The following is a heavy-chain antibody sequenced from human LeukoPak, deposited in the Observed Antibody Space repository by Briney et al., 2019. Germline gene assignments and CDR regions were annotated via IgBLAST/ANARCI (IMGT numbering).Heavy chain of an antibody. V-gene: IGHV4-39*01. Sequence: SETLSLTCTVSGGSISSSSYYWGWIRQPPGKGLEWIGSIYYSGSTYYNPSLKSRVTISVDTSKNQFSLKLSSVTAADTAVYYCASLPVAGTSLDYWGQGTLVTVPS. J-gene: IGHJ4*02. CDR2: IYYSGST. CDR3: ASLPVAGTSLDY. D-gene: IGHD6-19*01. CDR1: GGSISSSSYY.